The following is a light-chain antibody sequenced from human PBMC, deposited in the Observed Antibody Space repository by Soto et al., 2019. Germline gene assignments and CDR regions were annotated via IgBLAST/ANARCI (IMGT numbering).Light chain of an antibody. V-gene: IGLV4-69*01. CDR2: LNSDGSH. CDR1: SGHSSYA. Sequence: QSVLTQSPSASASLGASVKLTCTLSSGHSSYAIAWHQQQPEKGPRYLMKLNSDGSHSKGDAIPDRFSGSSSGAERYPTIASHHAEDEADYYCQSGGTGIVIFGGGTKLTVL. CDR3: QSGGTGIVI. J-gene: IGLJ2*01.